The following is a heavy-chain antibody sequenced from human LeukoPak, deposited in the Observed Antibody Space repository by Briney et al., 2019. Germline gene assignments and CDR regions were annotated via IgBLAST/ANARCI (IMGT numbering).Heavy chain of an antibody. CDR3: ARSRHTPTYYYDSSGQLFDY. D-gene: IGHD3-22*01. Sequence: KPSETLSLTCAVSGGSISSSNWWSWVRQPPGKGLEWIGEIYHSGSTNYNPSLRSRVTISVDQSKNQFSLKLSSVTAADTAVYYCARSRHTPTYYYDSSGQLFDYWGQGTLVTVSS. CDR1: GGSISSSNW. CDR2: IYHSGST. V-gene: IGHV4-4*02. J-gene: IGHJ4*02.